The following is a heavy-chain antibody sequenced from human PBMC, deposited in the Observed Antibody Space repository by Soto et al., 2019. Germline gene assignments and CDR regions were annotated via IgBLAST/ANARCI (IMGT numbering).Heavy chain of an antibody. D-gene: IGHD2-2*01. V-gene: IGHV4-59*08. Sequence: SETLSLTCTVSGGSISSYYWSWIRQPPGKGLEWIGYIYYSGSTNYNPSLKSRVTISVDTSKNQFSLKLSSVTAADTAVYYCASPRDCSSTSSYVALDPWGQGTLVTVSS. CDR1: GGSISSYY. CDR3: ASPRDCSSTSSYVALDP. J-gene: IGHJ5*02. CDR2: IYYSGST.